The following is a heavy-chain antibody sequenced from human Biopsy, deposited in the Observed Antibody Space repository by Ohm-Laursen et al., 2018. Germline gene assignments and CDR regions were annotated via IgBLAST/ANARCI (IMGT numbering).Heavy chain of an antibody. Sequence: SLRLSCTASGFSFSSYGMHWVRQAPGKGLEWVAFIFYDGSNTYYADSVKGQFTISRDNSRDTLYLQMSSLRAEDTAVYYCAKDRYNYTPIGGFSMDVWGQGTTVTVSS. CDR3: AKDRYNYTPIGGFSMDV. CDR1: GFSFSSYG. J-gene: IGHJ6*02. V-gene: IGHV3-30*18. D-gene: IGHD5-18*01. CDR2: IFYDGSNT.